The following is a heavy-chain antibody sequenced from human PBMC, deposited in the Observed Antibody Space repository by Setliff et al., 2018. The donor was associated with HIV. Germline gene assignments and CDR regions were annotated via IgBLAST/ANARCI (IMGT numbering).Heavy chain of an antibody. V-gene: IGHV4-4*08. Sequence: PSETCPSPALSLVAPSVVSTGAGSGSPQGKGLEWIGYIYTSGSTNYNPSLRSRVTISVDTSKNHFSLRLSSVTAADTAVYYCARGEFYCGTDCYWSSFDYWGQGILVTVSS. CDR1: VAPSVVST. CDR3: ARGEFYCGTDCYWSSFDY. D-gene: IGHD2-21*02. CDR2: IYTSGST. J-gene: IGHJ4*02.